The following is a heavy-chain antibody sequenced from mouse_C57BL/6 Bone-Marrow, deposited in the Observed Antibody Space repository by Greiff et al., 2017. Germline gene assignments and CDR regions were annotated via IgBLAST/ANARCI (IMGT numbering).Heavy chain of an antibody. V-gene: IGHV1-64*01. CDR3: ARITTVVGWYFDV. Sequence: QVQLQQSGAELVKPGASVKLSCKASGYTFTSYWMHWVKQRPGQGLEWIGMIHPNSGSTNYNEKFKSKATLTVDKSSSTAYMQLSSLTSEDSAVYYCARITTVVGWYFDVWGTGTTVTVSS. CDR2: IHPNSGST. D-gene: IGHD1-1*01. J-gene: IGHJ1*03. CDR1: GYTFTSYW.